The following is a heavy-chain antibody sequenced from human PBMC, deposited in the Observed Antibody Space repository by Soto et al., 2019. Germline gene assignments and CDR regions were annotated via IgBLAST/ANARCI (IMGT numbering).Heavy chain of an antibody. CDR3: ARGGWGSSGSHPESEFDY. CDR1: GGSIRRRD. J-gene: IGHJ4*02. Sequence: SETRSLSCTVSGGSIRRRDWSGIRQPPGKGLEWIGYIDYNGDSNFSPSLDTRVTMSVDPSKNQISLILSSVTAADTAVYFCARGGWGSSGSHPESEFDYWGQGTLVTVS. D-gene: IGHD6-19*01. CDR2: IDYNGDS. V-gene: IGHV4-59*11.